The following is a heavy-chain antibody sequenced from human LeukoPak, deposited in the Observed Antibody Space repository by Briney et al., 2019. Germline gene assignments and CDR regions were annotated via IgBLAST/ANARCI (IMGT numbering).Heavy chain of an antibody. CDR3: AKVFRGIAVAGHDAFDI. D-gene: IGHD6-19*01. CDR2: IRYDGSNK. V-gene: IGHV3-30*02. J-gene: IGHJ3*02. CDR1: GFTFSSYG. Sequence: GGSLRLSCAASGFTFSSYGMHWVRHAPGKGLEWVAFIRYDGSNKYYADSVKGRFTISRDNSKNTLYLQMNSLRAEDTAVYYCAKVFRGIAVAGHDAFDIWGQGTMVTVSS.